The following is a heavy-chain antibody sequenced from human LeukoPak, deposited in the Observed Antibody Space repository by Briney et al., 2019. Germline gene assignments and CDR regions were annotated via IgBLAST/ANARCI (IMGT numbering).Heavy chain of an antibody. D-gene: IGHD3-22*01. CDR2: ISGTGGST. Sequence: PGGSLRLSCAASGFTFSSYSMNWVRQAPGKGLEWVSTISGTGGSTYYADSVKGRFTISRDNSKNTLYLQMNSLRAEDTAVYYCARESSYYYDSSGIYNWFDPWGQGTLVTVSS. CDR3: ARESSYYYDSSGIYNWFDP. J-gene: IGHJ5*02. CDR1: GFTFSSYS. V-gene: IGHV3-23*01.